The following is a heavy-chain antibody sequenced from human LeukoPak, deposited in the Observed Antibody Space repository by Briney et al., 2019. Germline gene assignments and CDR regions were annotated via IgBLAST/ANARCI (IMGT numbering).Heavy chain of an antibody. Sequence: GASVKVSCKASGYTFTSYGISWVRQAPGQGLEWMGWIGAYNGNTNYAQKLQGRVTMTTDTSTSTAYMELRSLRSDDTAVYYCARDKAGSPQFRSGPGSFDIWGQGTMVTVSS. J-gene: IGHJ3*02. CDR1: GYTFTSYG. CDR2: IGAYNGNT. V-gene: IGHV1-18*01. D-gene: IGHD3-10*01. CDR3: ARDKAGSPQFRSGPGSFDI.